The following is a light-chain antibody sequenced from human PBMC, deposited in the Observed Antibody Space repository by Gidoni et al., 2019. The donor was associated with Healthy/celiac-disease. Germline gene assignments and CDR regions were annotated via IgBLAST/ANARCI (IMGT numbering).Light chain of an antibody. J-gene: IGLJ1*01. Sequence: QSALPPPASVSGSPGPSITLSCTGTSSDVGGYNYVSWYQQHPGKAPNLMIYDVSNRPSGVSNRFSGSKSGNTASLTISGLQAEDEADYYCSSYTSSSTGIFGTGTKVTVL. CDR2: DVS. CDR1: SSDVGGYNY. CDR3: SSYTSSSTGI. V-gene: IGLV2-14*03.